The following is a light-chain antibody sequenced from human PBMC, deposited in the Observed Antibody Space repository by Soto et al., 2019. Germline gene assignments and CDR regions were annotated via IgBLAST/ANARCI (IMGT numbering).Light chain of an antibody. J-gene: IGKJ4*01. V-gene: IGKV1-5*01. Sequence: DIQMTQSPSTLSASVGDRVTITCRASQSISSWLAWYQQKPGKAPKLLIYDASSLESGVPSRVSGSGSGTEFTLTISSLQPDGFATYYCQQYNSYSLTFGGGPKVEL. CDR1: QSISSW. CDR2: DAS. CDR3: QQYNSYSLT.